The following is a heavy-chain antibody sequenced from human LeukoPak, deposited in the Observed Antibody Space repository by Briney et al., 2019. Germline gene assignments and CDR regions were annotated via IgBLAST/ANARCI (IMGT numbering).Heavy chain of an antibody. CDR1: GGTFSSYA. Sequence: SVKVSCKASGGTFSSYAINWVRQAPGQGLEWMGKIIPMFDIANYAQKLKGRVTITADKSTSTVYMDLSSLRSEDTAVYYCAAAKDPIVVVPAATHGVFHYWGQGTLVTVSS. CDR2: IIPMFDIA. CDR3: AAAKDPIVVVPAATHGVFHY. J-gene: IGHJ4*02. V-gene: IGHV1-69*04. D-gene: IGHD2-2*01.